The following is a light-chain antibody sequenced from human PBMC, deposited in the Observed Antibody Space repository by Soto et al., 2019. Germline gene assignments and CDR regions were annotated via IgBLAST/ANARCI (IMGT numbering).Light chain of an antibody. J-gene: IGKJ4*01. CDR1: RTISNY. V-gene: IGKV3-11*01. Sequence: EIVLTQSPGTLSLSPGERATLSCRASRTISNYLAWYQQKPGQAPRLLISDASSRAAGIPARFSGSGSGTDFTLTISGLEFEDSAVYYCQQRSDWPLTLGGGTKVDIK. CDR3: QQRSDWPLT. CDR2: DAS.